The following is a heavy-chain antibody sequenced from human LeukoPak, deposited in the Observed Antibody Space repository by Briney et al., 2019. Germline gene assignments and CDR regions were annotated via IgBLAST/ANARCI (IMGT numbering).Heavy chain of an antibody. Sequence: SETLSLTCAVYGGSFSGYYWSWIRQPPGKGLEWIGEINHSGSTNYNPSLKSRVTISVDTSKNQFSLKLSSVTAADTAVYYCARRSVVRGATPFDYWGQGTLVTVSS. V-gene: IGHV4-34*01. D-gene: IGHD3-10*01. J-gene: IGHJ4*02. CDR3: ARRSVVRGATPFDY. CDR1: GGSFSGYY. CDR2: INHSGST.